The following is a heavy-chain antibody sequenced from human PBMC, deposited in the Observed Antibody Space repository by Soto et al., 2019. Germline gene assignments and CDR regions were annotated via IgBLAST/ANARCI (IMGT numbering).Heavy chain of an antibody. J-gene: IGHJ5*02. V-gene: IGHV4-34*01. CDR3: APRGGNWFDP. D-gene: IGHD3-16*01. CDR1: GGSFSGYY. Sequence: XGTLTLTCAVYGGSFSGYYWSWIRQPPGKGLEWIGEINHSGSTNYNPSLKSRVTISVDTSKNQFSLKLSSVTAADTAVYYCAPRGGNWFDPWGQGTLVTVSS. CDR2: INHSGST.